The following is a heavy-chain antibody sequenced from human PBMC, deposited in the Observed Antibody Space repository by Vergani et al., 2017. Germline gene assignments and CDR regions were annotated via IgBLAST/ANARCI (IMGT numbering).Heavy chain of an antibody. V-gene: IGHV4-30-2*01. CDR3: ARGRGGSYRPGAFDI. D-gene: IGHD1-26*01. Sequence: QLQLQESGSGLVKPSQTLSLTCAVSGDSITNGGFSWNWIRQPPGKGPEWIGYIYYSGSTNYNPSLKSRVTISVDTSKNQFSLKLSSVTAADTAVYYCARGRGGSYRPGAFDIWGQGTMVTVSS. CDR1: GDSITNGGFS. J-gene: IGHJ3*02. CDR2: IYYSGST.